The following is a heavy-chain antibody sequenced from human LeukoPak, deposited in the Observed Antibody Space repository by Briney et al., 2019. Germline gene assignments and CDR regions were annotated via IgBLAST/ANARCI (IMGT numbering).Heavy chain of an antibody. D-gene: IGHD2-2*02. CDR1: GYTFTGYY. V-gene: IGHV1-2*02. J-gene: IGHJ4*02. CDR2: INPNSGGT. Sequence: ASVKVSCKASGYTFTGYYMHWVRQAPGHGLEWMGWINPNSGGTNYAQKFQGRVTMTRDTSISTAYMELSRLRSDDTAVYYCARVPAAIKRPSGYFDYWGQGTLVTVSS. CDR3: ARVPAAIKRPSGYFDY.